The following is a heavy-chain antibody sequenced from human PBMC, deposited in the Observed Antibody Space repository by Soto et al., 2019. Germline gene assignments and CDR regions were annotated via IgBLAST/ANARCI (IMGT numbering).Heavy chain of an antibody. D-gene: IGHD3-16*02. V-gene: IGHV3-23*01. Sequence: EVQLLESGGGLVQPGGALRLSCAASGFTFSSYAMSCVRQAPGKGLEWVSAISGSGGSTYYADSVKGRFTISRDNSKNTLYLQMNSLRAEDTAVYYCANEGLHLGELSLIGAFDIWGQGTMVTVSS. CDR1: GFTFSSYA. J-gene: IGHJ3*02. CDR3: ANEGLHLGELSLIGAFDI. CDR2: ISGSGGST.